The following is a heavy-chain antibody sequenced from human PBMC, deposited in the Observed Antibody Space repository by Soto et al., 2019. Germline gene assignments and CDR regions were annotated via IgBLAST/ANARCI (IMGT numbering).Heavy chain of an antibody. D-gene: IGHD1-26*01. J-gene: IGHJ4*02. V-gene: IGHV3-15*01. CDR2: IKRRTDGGTT. Sequence: EVHLVESGGGLEKPGGSLRLSCAASGFSFSNAWMSWVRQAPGKGLEWVGRIKRRTDGGTTDYAAPVKGRFTISRHASKNTLCLQKNSVIIALTAIYYCTPDPRWENSAQFDCWCQGTLVTVSS. CDR1: GFSFSNAW. CDR3: TPDPRWENSAQFDC.